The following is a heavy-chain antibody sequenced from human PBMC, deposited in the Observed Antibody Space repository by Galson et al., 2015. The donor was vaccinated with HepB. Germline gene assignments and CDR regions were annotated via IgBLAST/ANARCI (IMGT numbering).Heavy chain of an antibody. CDR2: INPNSGGT. D-gene: IGHD3-22*01. Sequence: SVTVSCKASGSTFTGYYMHWVRQAPGQGLEWMGWINPNSGGTNYAQKFQGRVTMTRDTSISTAYMELSRLRSDDTAVYYCARMGTPRYDSSGSGYFQHWGQGTLVTVSS. J-gene: IGHJ1*01. V-gene: IGHV1-2*02. CDR3: ARMGTPRYDSSGSGYFQH. CDR1: GSTFTGYY.